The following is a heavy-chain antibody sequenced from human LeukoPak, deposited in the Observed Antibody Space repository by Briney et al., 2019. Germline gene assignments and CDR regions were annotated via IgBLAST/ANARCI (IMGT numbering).Heavy chain of an antibody. Sequence: GGSLRLSCAASGFTFTNYAMHWVRQAPGKGLEGVAVIWNDGSNKYYADSVKGRFTISRDNSKNTLYLQMNTLRAEDTAMYFCVGAPYYYASGTFSPFDYWGQGTLVTVSS. CDR2: IWNDGSNK. J-gene: IGHJ4*02. CDR1: GFTFTNYA. CDR3: VGAPYYYASGTFSPFDY. D-gene: IGHD3-10*01. V-gene: IGHV3-33*08.